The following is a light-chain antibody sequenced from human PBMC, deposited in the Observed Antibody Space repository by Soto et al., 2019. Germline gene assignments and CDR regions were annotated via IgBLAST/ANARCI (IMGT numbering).Light chain of an antibody. V-gene: IGKV1-27*01. CDR3: QKYDSATT. CDR1: QAIGNS. CDR2: TAS. J-gene: IGKJ1*01. Sequence: DIQMTQSPSSLSASVGDRVTITCRPSQAIGNSLAWYQQKPGTVPKLMIHTASTLQSGVPSRFSGSGSGKDFTLTISSLQPEDVATYYCQKYDSATTFGPGTKVEIK.